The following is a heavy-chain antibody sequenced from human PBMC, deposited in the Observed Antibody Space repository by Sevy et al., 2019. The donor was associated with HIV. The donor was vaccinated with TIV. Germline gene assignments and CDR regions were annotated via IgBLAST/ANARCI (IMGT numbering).Heavy chain of an antibody. CDR2: ISSTADSI. J-gene: IGHJ6*02. V-gene: IGHV3-11*01. Sequence: GGSLRLSCAASGFSISDYYMSWIRQAPGKGPQWISYISSTADSIYYADSVKGRFTISRDNAKNSLYLQMNSLTVEDTGLYYRARDQLKDGDLGDYHYYGKDVWGRGTTVTVSS. CDR3: ARDQLKDGDLGDYHYYGKDV. D-gene: IGHD4-17*01. CDR1: GFSISDYY.